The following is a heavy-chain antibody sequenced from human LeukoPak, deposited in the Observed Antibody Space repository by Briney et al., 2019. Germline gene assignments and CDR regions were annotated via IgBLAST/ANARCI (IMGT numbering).Heavy chain of an antibody. V-gene: IGHV1-2*02. CDR3: VRSGYSSSSHIYY. J-gene: IGHJ4*02. D-gene: IGHD6-6*01. Sequence: ASVKGSCKASGYTFTDYYTHWVRQAPGQGLEWMGWINPNSGGTNYAQKFQGRVTMTRDTSISTAYMELSRLTSDDTALYYCVRSGYSSSSHIYYWGQGTLVTVSS. CDR2: INPNSGGT. CDR1: GYTFTDYY.